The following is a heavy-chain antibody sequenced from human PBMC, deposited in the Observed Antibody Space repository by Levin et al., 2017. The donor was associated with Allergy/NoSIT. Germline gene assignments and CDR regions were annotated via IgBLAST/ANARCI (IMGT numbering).Heavy chain of an antibody. J-gene: IGHJ4*02. CDR3: ARDPEAVAGTGGFHY. CDR2: ISYDGSNK. Sequence: GGSLRLSCAASGFTFSSYAMHWVRQAPGKGLEWVAVISYDGSNKYYADSVKGRFTISRDNSKNTLYLQMNSLRAEDTAVYYCARDPEAVAGTGGFHYWGQGTLVTVSS. D-gene: IGHD6-19*01. V-gene: IGHV3-30-3*01. CDR1: GFTFSSYA.